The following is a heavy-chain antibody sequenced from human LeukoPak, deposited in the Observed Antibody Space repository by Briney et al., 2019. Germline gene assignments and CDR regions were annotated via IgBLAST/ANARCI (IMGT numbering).Heavy chain of an antibody. CDR3: ARERVVAATLDY. D-gene: IGHD2-15*01. CDR2: IWYDGSNK. J-gene: IGHJ4*02. V-gene: IGHV3-33*01. CDR1: GFTFSSYG. Sequence: GGSLRLSCAASGFTFSSYGMHWVRQAPGKGLEWVAVIWYDGSNKYYADSVKGRFTISRDNSKNTLYLQMNSLRAEDTAVYYCARERVVAATLDYWGQGTLVTVSS.